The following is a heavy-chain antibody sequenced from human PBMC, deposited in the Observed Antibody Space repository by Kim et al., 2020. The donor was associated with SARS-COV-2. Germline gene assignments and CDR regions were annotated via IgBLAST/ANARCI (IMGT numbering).Heavy chain of an antibody. CDR1: GFTFSSYG. CDR3: AKNGPGSGWFEIEAEIYYYYGMDV. V-gene: IGHV3-33*06. J-gene: IGHJ6*02. CDR2: IWYDGSNK. Sequence: GGSLRLSCAASGFTFSSYGMHWVRQAPGKGLEWVAVIWYDGSNKYYADSVKGRFTISRDNSKNTLYLQMNSLRAEDTAVYYCAKNGPGSGWFEIEAEIYYYYGMDVWGQGTTVTVSS. D-gene: IGHD6-19*01.